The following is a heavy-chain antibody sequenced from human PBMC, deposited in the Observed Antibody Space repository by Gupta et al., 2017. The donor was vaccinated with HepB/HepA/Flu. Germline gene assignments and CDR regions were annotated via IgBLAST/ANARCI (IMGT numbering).Heavy chain of an antibody. CDR1: GGSISSYY. CDR2: IYYSGST. Sequence: QVQLPESGPGLVKPSETLSLTFTVSGGSISSYYWSWIRQRPGKGLEWIGYIYYSGSTNYNPSLKSRVTISVDTSKNQFSLKLSSVTAADTAVYYCARLVFGRVSPFDYWGQGTLVTVSS. J-gene: IGHJ4*02. V-gene: IGHV4-59*08. CDR3: ARLVFGRVSPFDY. D-gene: IGHD3-10*01.